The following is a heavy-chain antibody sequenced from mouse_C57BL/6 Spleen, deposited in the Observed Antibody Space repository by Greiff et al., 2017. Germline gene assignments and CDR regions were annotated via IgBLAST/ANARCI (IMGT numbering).Heavy chain of an antibody. CDR1: GYSFTSSY. CDR3: ARSVYSGSSYFDY. CDR2: IYPGSGNT. D-gene: IGHD1-1*01. V-gene: IGHV1-66*01. J-gene: IGHJ2*01. Sequence: QVQLQQSGPELVKPGASVKISCKASGYSFTSSYIHWVKQRPGQGLEWIGWIYPGSGNTKYNGKFKGKATLTADTSSSTAYMQLSSLTSEDSAVYYCARSVYSGSSYFDYWGQGTTLTVSS.